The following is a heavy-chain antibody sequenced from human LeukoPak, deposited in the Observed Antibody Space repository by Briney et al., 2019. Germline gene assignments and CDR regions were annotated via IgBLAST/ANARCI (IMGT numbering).Heavy chain of an antibody. D-gene: IGHD3-22*01. CDR3: TTDRPQYYYDSNVFYYYGMDV. CDR1: GFTFSNAW. J-gene: IGHJ6*02. V-gene: IGHV3-15*01. Sequence: GGSLRLSCAASGFTFSNAWMSWVRQAPGKGLEWVGRIKSKTDGGTTDYAAPVKGRFTISRDDSKNTLYLQMNSLKTEDTAVYYCTTDRPQYYYDSNVFYYYGMDVWGQGTTVTVSS. CDR2: IKSKTDGGTT.